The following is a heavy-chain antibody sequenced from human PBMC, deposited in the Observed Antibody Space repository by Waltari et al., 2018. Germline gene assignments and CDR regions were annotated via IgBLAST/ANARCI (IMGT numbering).Heavy chain of an antibody. V-gene: IGHV3-23*01. J-gene: IGHJ4*02. D-gene: IGHD1-20*01. CDR3: ATPFYNWDDPLHS. CDR1: GPPFANPA. Sequence: EVQLLASGGDLVRPGGSLSPSCAVSGPPFANPAINWFRLAPGTGLGWVSGISVSDATYYADSVKGRFTISRDTSKNTVFLQMNGLRAEDTAVYYCATPFYNWDDPLHSWGQGTLVTVSS. CDR2: ISVSDAT.